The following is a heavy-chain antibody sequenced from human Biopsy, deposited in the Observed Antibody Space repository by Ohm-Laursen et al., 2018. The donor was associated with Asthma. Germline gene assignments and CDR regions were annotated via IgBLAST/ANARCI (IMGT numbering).Heavy chain of an antibody. V-gene: IGHV1-3*04. CDR3: ARTYYDFLTGQVKDVFGV. CDR2: VSTGNGDT. J-gene: IGHJ3*01. CDR1: GYHFISFA. Sequence: SSVKVSCKVSGYHFISFAIHWVRQAPGQRLEWMGWVSTGNGDTKYSRKFQGRVTITRDTSASTAYMELRSLRSEDTATYYCARTYYDFLTGQVKDVFGVWGQGTMVTVSS. D-gene: IGHD3-9*01.